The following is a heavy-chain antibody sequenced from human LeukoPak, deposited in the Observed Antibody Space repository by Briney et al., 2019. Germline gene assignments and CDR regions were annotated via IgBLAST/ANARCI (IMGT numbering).Heavy chain of an antibody. CDR3: AKTIVSSGGDY. CDR2: IYYSGST. D-gene: IGHD6-25*01. J-gene: IGHJ4*02. CDR1: GGSISSSSYY. V-gene: IGHV4-39*01. Sequence: PETLSLTCTVSGGSISSSSYYWGWIRQPPGKGLEWIGSIYYSGSTYYNPSLKSRVTISVDTSKNQFSLKLSSVTAADTAVYYCAKTIVSSGGDYWGQGTLVIVSS.